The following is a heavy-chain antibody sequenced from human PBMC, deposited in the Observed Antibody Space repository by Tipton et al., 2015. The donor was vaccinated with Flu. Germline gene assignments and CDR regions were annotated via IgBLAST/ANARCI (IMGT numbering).Heavy chain of an antibody. CDR3: ARKVGDV. CDR1: GFTFESYW. J-gene: IGHJ6*04. CDR2: INQDGSKI. Sequence: SLRLSCAASGFTFESYWMNWVRQAPGKGLEWVANINQDGSKIHYVGSVKGRFTISRDNAKNLGFLQMDSLSVEDTAVYYCARKVGDVWGKGTTVIVSS. V-gene: IGHV3-7*01.